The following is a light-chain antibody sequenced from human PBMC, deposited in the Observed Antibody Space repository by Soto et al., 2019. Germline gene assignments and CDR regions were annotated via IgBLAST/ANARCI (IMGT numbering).Light chain of an antibody. V-gene: IGLV2-23*01. Sequence: QSALTQPASVSGSPGQSITISCTGTSGDGGNYNLVSWYQLHPGKAPKLIIYEGSERPSGVSIRVSGSKSGHSASLTISGLQAEDEADYYCCSYVGSSTWVFGGGTKVTVL. CDR1: SGDGGNYNL. CDR3: CSYVGSSTWV. CDR2: EGS. J-gene: IGLJ3*02.